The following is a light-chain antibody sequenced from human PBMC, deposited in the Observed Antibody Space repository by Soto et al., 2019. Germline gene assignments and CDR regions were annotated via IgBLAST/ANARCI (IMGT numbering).Light chain of an antibody. V-gene: IGLV2-11*01. CDR2: DVS. CDR3: SSEGGSETVV. CDR1: NSDIGNYNY. J-gene: IGLJ2*01. Sequence: QSALTQPRSVSGSPGQSVTISCTGTNSDIGNYNYVSWYQQHPDKAPNLIIFDVSRRPSGVPDRFSGSKSGNTASLTISGLQAEDEADYYCSSEGGSETVVFGGGTKVTVL.